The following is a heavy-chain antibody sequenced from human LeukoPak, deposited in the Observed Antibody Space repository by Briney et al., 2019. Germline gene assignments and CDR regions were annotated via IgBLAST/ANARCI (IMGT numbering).Heavy chain of an antibody. V-gene: IGHV4-4*07. Sequence: PSETLSLTCTVSSGSISSDYWSWIRQPAGKGLEWIGRIYTTGTTNYSPSLKSRVTMSVDTSKNQFSLKLSSVTAADTAVYYCARRMVAGLGKWGQGTLVTVSS. CDR1: SGSISSDY. CDR3: ARRMVAGLGK. J-gene: IGHJ4*02. D-gene: IGHD6-19*01. CDR2: IYTTGTT.